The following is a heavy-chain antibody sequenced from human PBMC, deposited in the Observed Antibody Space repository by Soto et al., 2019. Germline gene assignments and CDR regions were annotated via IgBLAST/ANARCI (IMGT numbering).Heavy chain of an antibody. Sequence: QVQLQESGPGLVKPSETLSLTCTVSGGSISSYYWSWIRQPPGKGLEWIGYIYYSGSTNYNPSLKSRVTISVDTSKNQFSLKLSSVTAADTAVYYCARAGRDSSSSGIYYDGMDVWGQGTTVTVSS. J-gene: IGHJ6*02. CDR3: ARAGRDSSSSGIYYDGMDV. V-gene: IGHV4-59*01. CDR1: GGSISSYY. CDR2: IYYSGST. D-gene: IGHD6-6*01.